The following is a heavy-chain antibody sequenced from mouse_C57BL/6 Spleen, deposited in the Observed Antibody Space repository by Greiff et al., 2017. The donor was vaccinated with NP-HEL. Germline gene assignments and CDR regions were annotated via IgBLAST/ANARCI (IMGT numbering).Heavy chain of an antibody. CDR1: GYAFSSSW. J-gene: IGHJ3*01. Sequence: QVQLQQSGPELVKPGASVKISCKASGYAFSSSWMNWVKQRPGKGLEWIGRIYPGDGDTNYNGKFKGKATLTAAKSSSTAYMQLSSLTSEDSAVYFCAGGLRTWFAYWGQGTLVTVSA. CDR2: IYPGDGDT. V-gene: IGHV1-82*01. CDR3: AGGLRTWFAY. D-gene: IGHD2-4*01.